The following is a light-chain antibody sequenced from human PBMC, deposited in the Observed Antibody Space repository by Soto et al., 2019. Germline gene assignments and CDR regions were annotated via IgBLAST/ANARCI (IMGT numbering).Light chain of an antibody. V-gene: IGLV2-14*01. CDR3: SSYTISSTVV. CDR1: SSDVGGYNY. CDR2: DVS. Sequence: QSALTQPASVSGSPGQSINISCTGTSSDVGGYNYVSWYQQHPGKAPKLMIYDVSNRPSGVSNRFSGSKSGNTASLTISGLQAEDEADYYCSSYTISSTVVFGGGTQLTVL. J-gene: IGLJ2*01.